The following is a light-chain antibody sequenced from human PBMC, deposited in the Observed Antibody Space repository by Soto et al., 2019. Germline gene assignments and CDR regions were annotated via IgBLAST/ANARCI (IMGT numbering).Light chain of an antibody. CDR1: QSVSSSY. CDR3: QQYGSSPKT. V-gene: IGKV3-20*01. J-gene: IGKJ1*01. CDR2: GAS. Sequence: EIVLTQSPGTLSLSPGERATLSCRASQSVSSSYLAWYQQKPGQAHSLLIYGASSRATGIPDRFSGSGSGTEFTLTISRLEPEDFAVYYCQQYGSSPKTFGQGTKVEIK.